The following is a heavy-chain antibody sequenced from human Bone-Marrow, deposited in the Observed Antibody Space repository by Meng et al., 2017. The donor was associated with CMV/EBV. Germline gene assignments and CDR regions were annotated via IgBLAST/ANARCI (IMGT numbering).Heavy chain of an antibody. CDR1: GYTFTSYG. CDR3: ARDRFYGSGSYYTPSHDY. D-gene: IGHD3-10*01. V-gene: IGHV1-18*01. Sequence: SVKVSCKASGYTFTSYGISWVRQAPGQGLEWMGWISAYNGNTNYAQKLQGRVTMTTDTSTSTAYMELRSLRSDDTAVYYCARDRFYGSGSYYTPSHDYWGQGTLVTVSS. CDR2: ISAYNGNT. J-gene: IGHJ4*02.